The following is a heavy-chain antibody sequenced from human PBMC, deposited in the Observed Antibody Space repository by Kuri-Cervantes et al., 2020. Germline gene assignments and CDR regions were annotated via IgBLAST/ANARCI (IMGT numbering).Heavy chain of an antibody. D-gene: IGHD3-3*01. V-gene: IGHV4-34*12. CDR2: IFYSGST. CDR1: GGSFSGYH. J-gene: IGHJ4*02. CDR3: ARLGSYYNFWSGYYIDY. Sequence: SQTLSLTCAVYGGSFSGYHCTWVRQPPGQGLEWIGSIFYSGSTYYNPSLKSRVTISVDTSKNQFSLKLSSVTAADTAVYYCARLGSYYNFWSGYYIDYWGQGTLVTVSS.